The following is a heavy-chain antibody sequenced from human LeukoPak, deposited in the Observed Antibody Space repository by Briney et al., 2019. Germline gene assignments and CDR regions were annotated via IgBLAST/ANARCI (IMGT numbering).Heavy chain of an antibody. CDR2: ISGSSNYI. J-gene: IGHJ3*02. CDR1: GFTFSDYT. Sequence: AGGSLRLSCAASGFTFSDYTMNWVRLAPGKGLEWVSSISGSSNYIYYADSVKGRFTISRGNAKNSLYLQMNSLRVEDTAVYYCARAPGGYAFDIWGQGTMVTVSS. D-gene: IGHD4-23*01. V-gene: IGHV3-21*04. CDR3: ARAPGGYAFDI.